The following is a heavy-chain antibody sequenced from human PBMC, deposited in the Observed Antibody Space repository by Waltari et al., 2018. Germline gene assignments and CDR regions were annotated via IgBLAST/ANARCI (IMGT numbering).Heavy chain of an antibody. J-gene: IGHJ6*02. CDR2: IYTSGST. V-gene: IGHV4-61*02. D-gene: IGHD3-16*01. CDR3: ARPVFTGYYYGMDV. Sequence: QVQLQESGPGLVKPSQTLSLTCTVSGGSISSGSYYWSWIRQPAGKGLEWIGRIYTSGSTNYTPSLKSRVTISVDTSKNQFSLKLSSLRSEDTAVYYCARPVFTGYYYGMDVWGQGTTVTVSS. CDR1: GGSISSGSYY.